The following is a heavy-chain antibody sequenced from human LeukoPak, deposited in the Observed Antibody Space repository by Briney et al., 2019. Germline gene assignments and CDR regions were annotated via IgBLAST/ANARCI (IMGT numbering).Heavy chain of an antibody. CDR3: ARGGSYYYYGMDV. Sequence: PGGSLRLSCVVSGFTVSNNYMSWVRQAPGKGLEWVSVIYSGGSTYYADSVKGRFTISRDNSKNTLYLQMNSLRAEDTAVCYCARGGSYYYYGMDVWGQGTTITVSS. J-gene: IGHJ6*02. D-gene: IGHD5-12*01. CDR1: GFTVSNNY. CDR2: IYSGGST. V-gene: IGHV3-53*01.